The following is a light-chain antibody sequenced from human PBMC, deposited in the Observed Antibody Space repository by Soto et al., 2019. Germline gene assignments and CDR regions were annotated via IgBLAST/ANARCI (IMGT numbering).Light chain of an antibody. Sequence: IVMTQSPGTLSVSPGERATLSCRASQSISSNLAWYQQKPGQAPRLLIYGASTRATGIPARFSGGGSGTEFTLTISSLQSEDFVVYYCQQYNSWITFGGGTKVEIK. CDR2: GAS. CDR1: QSISSN. CDR3: QQYNSWIT. J-gene: IGKJ4*01. V-gene: IGKV3-15*01.